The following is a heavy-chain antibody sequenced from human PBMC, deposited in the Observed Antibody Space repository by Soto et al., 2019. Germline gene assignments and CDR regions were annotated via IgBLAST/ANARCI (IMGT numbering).Heavy chain of an antibody. CDR2: ISSSSSYI. CDR3: ARDLYGLGNYHTSEY. CDR1: GFTFSSYI. D-gene: IGHD3-10*01. J-gene: IGHJ4*02. V-gene: IGHV3-21*01. Sequence: GGSLRLSCAASGFTFSSYIMNCVRQAPWKGLEWVSSISSSSSYIYYADSVKGRFTISRDNSKVTVYLQMNSLRVDDTAVYYCARDLYGLGNYHTSEYWGQGTLVTVSS.